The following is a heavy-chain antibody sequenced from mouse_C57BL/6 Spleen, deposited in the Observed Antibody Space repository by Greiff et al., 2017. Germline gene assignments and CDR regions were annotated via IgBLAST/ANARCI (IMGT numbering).Heavy chain of an antibody. V-gene: IGHV1-53*01. CDR3: ARWGVITKDYYAMDY. D-gene: IGHD2-4*01. Sequence: VQLQQPGTELVKPGASVKLSCKASGYSFTSYWMHWVKQRPGQGLEWIGNINPSNGGTNYNEKFKSKATLTVDKSSSTAYMQLSSLTSEDSAVYYCARWGVITKDYYAMDYWGQGATVTVSS. J-gene: IGHJ4*01. CDR1: GYSFTSYW. CDR2: INPSNGGT.